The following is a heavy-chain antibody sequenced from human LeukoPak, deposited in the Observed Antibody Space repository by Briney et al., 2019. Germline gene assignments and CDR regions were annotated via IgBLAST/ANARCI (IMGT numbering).Heavy chain of an antibody. CDR2: INPNSGGT. J-gene: IGHJ5*02. CDR1: GYTFTGYY. Sequence: GASVKVSCKASGYTFTGYYMHWVRLAPGQGLEWMGRINPNSGGTNYAQKFQGRVTMTRDTSISTAYMELSRLRSDDTAVYYCAKTIADGRFDPWGQGTLLTVSS. V-gene: IGHV1-2*06. CDR3: AKTIADGRFDP. D-gene: IGHD6-13*01.